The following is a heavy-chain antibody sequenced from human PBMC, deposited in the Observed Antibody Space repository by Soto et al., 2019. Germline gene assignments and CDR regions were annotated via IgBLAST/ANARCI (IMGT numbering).Heavy chain of an antibody. CDR1: SGSITGFY. CDR2: IYYSGST. V-gene: IGHV4-59*13. D-gene: IGHD3-22*01. Sequence: SETLSLTCTVTSGSITGFYWSWIRQPPGKGLEWLGYIYYSGSTNYNPSLKSRVTISVDMSKNQFSLKLSSVTAAATAVYYCAGMFVCSSYGSVYKKWLDPWGQGTLVTVSS. J-gene: IGHJ5*02. CDR3: AGMFVCSSYGSVYKKWLDP.